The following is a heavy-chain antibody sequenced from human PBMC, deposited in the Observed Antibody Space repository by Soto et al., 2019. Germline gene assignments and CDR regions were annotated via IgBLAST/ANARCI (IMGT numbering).Heavy chain of an antibody. Sequence: QVQLVQSGAEVKKPGSSVKVSCKASGDTFRNYAFTWVRQAPGQGLEWMGTIIPLFSTRYAQKFQGRVTMTAAESTSTVYMDLSSLKSDATAVYYCARDPGIAVVGRGTSFEHWGQGTLVTVSS. D-gene: IGHD6-19*01. CDR1: GDTFRNYA. CDR2: IIPLFST. J-gene: IGHJ4*02. V-gene: IGHV1-69*18. CDR3: ARDPGIAVVGRGTSFEH.